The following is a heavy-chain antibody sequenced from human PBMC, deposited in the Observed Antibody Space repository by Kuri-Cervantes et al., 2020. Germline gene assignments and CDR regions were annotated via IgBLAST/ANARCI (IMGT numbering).Heavy chain of an antibody. CDR2: IKQDGSEK. CDR3: APMENY. D-gene: IGHD1-1*01. J-gene: IGHJ4*02. CDR1: STSGMC. Sequence: STSGMCVSWVRQPPGKGLEWVANIKQDGSEKYYVDSVKGRFTISRDNAKNSLYLQTNSLRAEDTAVYYCAPMENYWGQGTLVTVSS. V-gene: IGHV3-7*01.